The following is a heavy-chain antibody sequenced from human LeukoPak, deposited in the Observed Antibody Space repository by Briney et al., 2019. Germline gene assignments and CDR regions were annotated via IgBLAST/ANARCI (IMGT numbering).Heavy chain of an antibody. CDR3: ARSFLSIAAAATDY. CDR1: GFTFSSYS. D-gene: IGHD6-13*01. J-gene: IGHJ4*02. CDR2: ISSSSGYI. Sequence: GGSLRLSCAASGFTFSSYSMNWVRRAPGKGLGWVSSISSSSGYIYYADSVKGRFTISRDNAKNSLYLQMNSLRAEDTAVYYCARSFLSIAAAATDYWGQGTLVTVSS. V-gene: IGHV3-21*01.